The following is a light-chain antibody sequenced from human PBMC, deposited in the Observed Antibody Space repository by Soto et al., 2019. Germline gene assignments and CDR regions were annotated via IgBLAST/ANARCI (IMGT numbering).Light chain of an antibody. CDR3: QQYGSSPPVT. V-gene: IGKV3-20*01. Sequence: EIVLTQSPGTLSLSPGERATPSSRASQRVSSSYLAGYQQKPGQAPRLLIYGTSGRATGIPDRFSGSGSGTDFTLTISRLEPEDFAVYYCQQYGSSPPVTFGQGTRLEIK. CDR2: GTS. J-gene: IGKJ5*01. CDR1: QRVSSSY.